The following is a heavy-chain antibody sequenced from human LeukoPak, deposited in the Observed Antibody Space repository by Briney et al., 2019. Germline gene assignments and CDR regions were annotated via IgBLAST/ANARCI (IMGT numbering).Heavy chain of an antibody. Sequence: SVKVSCKASGGTFSSYAISWVRQAPGQGLEWMGRIIPILGIANYAQKFQGRVTIAADKSTSTAYMELSSLRSEDTAVYYCARTGGYSSSWYDYWGQGTLVTVSS. CDR3: ARTGGYSSSWYDY. J-gene: IGHJ4*02. D-gene: IGHD6-13*01. CDR1: GGTFSSYA. V-gene: IGHV1-69*04. CDR2: IIPILGIA.